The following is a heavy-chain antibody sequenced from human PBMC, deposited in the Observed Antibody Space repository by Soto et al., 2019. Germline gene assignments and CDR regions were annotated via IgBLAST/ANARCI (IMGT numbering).Heavy chain of an antibody. CDR3: ARASGPFDY. V-gene: IGHV3-33*01. J-gene: IGHJ4*02. CDR1: GFTFSTYG. CDR2: IWYDGSDK. D-gene: IGHD2-8*02. Sequence: QVQLVESGGGVVQPGRSLRLSCAASGFTFSTYGMHWVRQAPGKGLEWVAVIWYDGSDKYYADSVKGRFTISRDNSKNTLYMQMNSLRAEDTAVYYCARASGPFDYWGQGTLVTVSS.